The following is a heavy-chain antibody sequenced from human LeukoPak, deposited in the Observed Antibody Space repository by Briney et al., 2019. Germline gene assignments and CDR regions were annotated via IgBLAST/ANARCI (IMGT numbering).Heavy chain of an antibody. V-gene: IGHV4-39*07. D-gene: IGHD3-22*01. CDR3: ARARYYYDSSGYYYFDY. CDR1: GGSISSSSYY. CDR2: IYYSGST. J-gene: IGHJ4*02. Sequence: SETLSLTCTVSGGSISSSSYYWGWIRQPPGKGLEWIGSIYYSGSTYYNPSLKSRVTISVDTSKNQFSLKLSSVTAADTAVYYCARARYYYDSSGYYYFDYWGQGTLVTVSS.